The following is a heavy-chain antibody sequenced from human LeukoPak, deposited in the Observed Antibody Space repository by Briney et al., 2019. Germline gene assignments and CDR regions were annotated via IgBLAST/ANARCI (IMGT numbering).Heavy chain of an antibody. CDR2: IYYSGST. J-gene: IGHJ5*02. CDR1: GGSISSSSYY. V-gene: IGHV4-39*01. D-gene: IGHD2-2*01. CDR3: ARHPLSVCSSTSCYSYNWFDP. Sequence: KPSETLSLTCTVSGGSISSSSYYWGWIRQPPGKGLEWIGSIYYSGSTYYNPSLKSRVTISVDTSKNQFSLKLSSVTAADTAVYYCARHPLSVCSSTSCYSYNWFDPWGQGTLVTVSS.